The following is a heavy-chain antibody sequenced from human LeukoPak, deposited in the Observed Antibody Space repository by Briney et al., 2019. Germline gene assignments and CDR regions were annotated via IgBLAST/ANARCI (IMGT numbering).Heavy chain of an antibody. CDR2: MNPNSGNT. J-gene: IGHJ4*02. CDR3: ARGRRDCSSTSCYTGLGY. CDR1: GYTFTSYD. D-gene: IGHD2-2*02. V-gene: IGHV1-8*03. Sequence: GASVKVSCKASGYTFTSYDINWVRQATGQGLEWMGWMNPNSGNTGYAQKFQGRVTIIRNTSISTAYMELSSLRSEDTAVYYCARGRRDCSSTSCYTGLGYWGQGTLVTVSS.